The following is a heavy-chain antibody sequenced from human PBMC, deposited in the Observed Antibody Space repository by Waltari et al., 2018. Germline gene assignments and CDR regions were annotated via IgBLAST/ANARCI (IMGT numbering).Heavy chain of an antibody. Sequence: LIESGGGLVQPGRSLRLSCRVSGFTFRDHGMSWVRQAPGKGLEWVGFIRNRVYGGTTEYAASVRGIFSISRDDSKGIVYLQMNSLKTEDTAVYYCTRDLASTYGDALDYWGQGVLVTVSS. J-gene: IGHJ4*02. CDR1: GFTFRDHG. CDR2: IRNRVYGGTT. CDR3: TRDLASTYGDALDY. V-gene: IGHV3-49*04. D-gene: IGHD4-17*01.